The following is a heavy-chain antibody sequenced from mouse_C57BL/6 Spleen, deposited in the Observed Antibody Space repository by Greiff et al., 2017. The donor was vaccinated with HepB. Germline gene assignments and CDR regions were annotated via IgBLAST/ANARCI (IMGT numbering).Heavy chain of an antibody. Sequence: QVQLQQPGTELVKPGASVKLSCKASGYTFTSYWMHWVKQRPGQGLEWIGNINPSNGGTNYNEKFKSKATLTVDKSSSTAYMQLSSLTSEDSAVYCCARYGYYYGSSYVFDYWGQGTTLTVSS. V-gene: IGHV1-53*01. CDR3: ARYGYYYGSSYVFDY. CDR1: GYTFTSYW. CDR2: INPSNGGT. D-gene: IGHD1-1*01. J-gene: IGHJ2*01.